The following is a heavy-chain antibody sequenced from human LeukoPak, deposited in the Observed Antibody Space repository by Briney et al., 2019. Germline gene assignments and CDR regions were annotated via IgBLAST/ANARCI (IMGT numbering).Heavy chain of an antibody. Sequence: SETLSLTCAVSGYSISSGYYWGWIRQPPGKGLEWIGSICHSGSTYYNPSLKSRVTISVDTSKNQFSLKLSSVTAADTAVYYCARGVSSSWYYYGMDVWGKGTTVTVSS. V-gene: IGHV4-38-2*01. J-gene: IGHJ6*04. CDR2: ICHSGST. CDR1: GYSISSGYY. D-gene: IGHD6-13*01. CDR3: ARGVSSSWYYYGMDV.